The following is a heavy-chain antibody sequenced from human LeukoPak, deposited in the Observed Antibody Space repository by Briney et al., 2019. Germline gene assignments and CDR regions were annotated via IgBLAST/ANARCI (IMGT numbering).Heavy chain of an antibody. D-gene: IGHD5-18*01. CDR3: VRPVDTAMGRNVFDY. J-gene: IGHJ4*02. CDR1: GFTFSSYA. Sequence: GGSLRLSCAASGFTFSSYAMHWVRQAPGKGLEWVAVISYDGSNKYYADSVKGRFTISRGNSKNTLYLQMNSLRAEDTAVYYCVRPVDTAMGRNVFDYWGQGSLVTVSS. CDR2: ISYDGSNK. V-gene: IGHV3-30-3*01.